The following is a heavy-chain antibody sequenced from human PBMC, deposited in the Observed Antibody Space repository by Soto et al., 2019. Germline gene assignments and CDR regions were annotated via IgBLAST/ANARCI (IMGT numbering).Heavy chain of an antibody. D-gene: IGHD6-13*01. CDR2: ISYDGSNK. CDR3: VKVTEVSYSSSWYGFDY. V-gene: IGHV3-30*18. CDR1: GFTFSSYG. J-gene: IGHJ4*02. Sequence: QVQLVESGGGVVQPGRSLRLSCAASGFTFSSYGMHWVRQAPGKGLEWVAVISYDGSNKYYADSVKGRFTISRDNSKNTLYLQMNSLRAEDTAVYYCVKVTEVSYSSSWYGFDYWGQGTLVTVSS.